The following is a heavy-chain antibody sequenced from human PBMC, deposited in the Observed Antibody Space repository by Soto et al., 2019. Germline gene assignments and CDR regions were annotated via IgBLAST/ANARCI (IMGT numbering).Heavy chain of an antibody. D-gene: IGHD3-3*01. J-gene: IGHJ6*02. CDR2: IIPIFGTA. Sequence: SVKVSCKASGGTFSSYAISWVRQAPGQGLEWMGGIIPIFGTANYAQRFQGRVTITADKSTSTAYMELSSLRSEDTAVYYCAGGFWSGYYDYYYGMDVWGQGTTVTVSS. V-gene: IGHV1-69*06. CDR3: AGGFWSGYYDYYYGMDV. CDR1: GGTFSSYA.